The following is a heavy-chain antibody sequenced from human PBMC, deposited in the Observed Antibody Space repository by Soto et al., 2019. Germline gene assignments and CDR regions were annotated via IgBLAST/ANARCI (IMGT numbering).Heavy chain of an antibody. V-gene: IGHV4-31*03. CDR1: GGSISSGGYY. J-gene: IGHJ6*02. Sequence: PSETLSLTCTVSGGSISSGGYYWSWIRQHPGKGLEWIGYIYYSGSTYYNPSLKSRVTISVDTSKNQFSLKLSSVTAADTAVYYCARDRYYYDSSGYLPLYGMDVWGQGTTVTVS. D-gene: IGHD3-22*01. CDR3: ARDRYYYDSSGYLPLYGMDV. CDR2: IYYSGST.